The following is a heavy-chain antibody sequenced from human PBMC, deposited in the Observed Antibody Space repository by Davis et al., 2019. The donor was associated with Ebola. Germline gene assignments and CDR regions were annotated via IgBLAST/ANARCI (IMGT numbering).Heavy chain of an antibody. D-gene: IGHD3-3*01. V-gene: IGHV4-39*01. CDR3: ARRPDDFWSGIIRYFDL. CDR2: IFYTGNA. J-gene: IGHJ2*01. Sequence: MPSETLSLTCTVSGDSMSRGRYFWGWIRQSPGKGLEWIGSIFYTGNAYYNPSLKSRVTISVDTSKNQFSLRLSSATAADTAVYFCARRPDDFWSGIIRYFDLWGRGILVTVSS. CDR1: GDSMSRGRYF.